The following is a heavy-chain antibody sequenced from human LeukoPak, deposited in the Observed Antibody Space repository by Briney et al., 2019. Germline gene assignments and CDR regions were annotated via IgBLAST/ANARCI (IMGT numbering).Heavy chain of an antibody. CDR1: EFSFKNYW. V-gene: IGHV3-74*01. J-gene: IGHJ4*02. CDR3: ARSRWLDAFDY. D-gene: IGHD6-19*01. Sequence: SGGSLRLSCAASEFSFKNYWMSWVRQAPGKGLVWVSRINSDGSTTNYADSVKGRFTISRDNAKNTLYLQMNSLRADDTAVYYCARSRWLDAFDYWGQGTLVTVSS. CDR2: INSDGSTT.